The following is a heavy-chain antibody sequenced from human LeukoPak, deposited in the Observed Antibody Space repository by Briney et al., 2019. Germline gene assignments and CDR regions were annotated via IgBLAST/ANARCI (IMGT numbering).Heavy chain of an antibody. CDR1: LGTLISYA. V-gene: IGHV1-69*17. CDR2: IIPILSIA. D-gene: IGHD2-2*01. Sequence: SVKDSCKASLGTLISYAICGVRQAPGQGVEWMGGIIPILSIANYAQKFQGRDTITPHKSTSTAYMELSSMRSEDTAVYYCARDRGSYARVGSEGWFDPWGQGTLVTVSS. J-gene: IGHJ5*02. CDR3: ARDRGSYARVGSEGWFDP.